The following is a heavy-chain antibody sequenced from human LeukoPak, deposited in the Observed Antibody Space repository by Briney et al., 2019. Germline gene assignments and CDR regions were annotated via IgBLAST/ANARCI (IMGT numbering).Heavy chain of an antibody. J-gene: IGHJ4*02. Sequence: ASVKVSCKASGYTFTGYYMHWVRQAPGQGLEWMGWINPNSGGTNYAQKFQGRVTMTRDTSISTAYMELSRLRSDDTAVYYCARDGLEITGTPGFDYWGQGTLVTVSS. D-gene: IGHD1-7*01. CDR1: GYTFTGYY. CDR3: ARDGLEITGTPGFDY. CDR2: INPNSGGT. V-gene: IGHV1-2*02.